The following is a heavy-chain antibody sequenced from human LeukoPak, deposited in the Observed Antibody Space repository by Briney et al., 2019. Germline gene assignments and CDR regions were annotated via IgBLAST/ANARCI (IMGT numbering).Heavy chain of an antibody. CDR1: GGTFSSYA. J-gene: IGHJ3*02. CDR2: IIPIFGTA. Sequence: SVKVSCKASGGTFSSYAISWVRQAPGQGLEWMGGIIPIFGTANYAQKFQGRVTITADESTSTAYMELSSLRSEDTAAYYCARNYGDHRTHAFDIWGQGPKVTVSS. D-gene: IGHD4-17*01. CDR3: ARNYGDHRTHAFDI. V-gene: IGHV1-69*13.